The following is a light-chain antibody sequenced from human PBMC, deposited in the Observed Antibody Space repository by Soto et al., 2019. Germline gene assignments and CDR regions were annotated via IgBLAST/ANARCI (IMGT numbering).Light chain of an antibody. CDR2: EVS. CDR1: SSDVGGYNY. J-gene: IGLJ1*01. CDR3: SSYTTTNTYV. Sequence: SVLTQPASVCVSPGQSITISCTGTSSDVGGYNYVSWYQQHPGKAPKLMIYEVSNRPSGVYNRFSGSKSGNTASLTISGLQAEDEADYYCSSYTTTNTYVFGTGTKVTVL. V-gene: IGLV2-14*01.